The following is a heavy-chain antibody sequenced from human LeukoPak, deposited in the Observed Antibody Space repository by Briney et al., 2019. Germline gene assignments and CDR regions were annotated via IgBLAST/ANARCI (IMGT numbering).Heavy chain of an antibody. CDR3: ARGPSSPL. V-gene: IGHV4-59*01. D-gene: IGHD6-6*01. CDR2: IYYSGST. Sequence: PSETLSLTCTVSGGSISSYYWSWIRQPPGKGLEWIGYIYYSGSTYYNPSLKSRVTISVDTSKNQFSLKLSSVTAADTAVYYCARGPSSPLWGQGTLVTVSS. J-gene: IGHJ4*02. CDR1: GGSISSYY.